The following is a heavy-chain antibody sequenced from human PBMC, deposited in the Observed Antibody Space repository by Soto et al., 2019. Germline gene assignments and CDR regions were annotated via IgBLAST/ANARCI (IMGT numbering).Heavy chain of an antibody. CDR1: GFTFSSYG. CDR3: ARGGTLWVPNYYYGMDV. Sequence: PGGSLRLSCAASGFTFSSYGMHWVRQAPGKGLEWVAVIWYDGSNKYYADSVKGRFTISRDNSKNTLYLQMNSLRAEDTAVYYCARGGTLWVPNYYYGMDVWGQGTTVTVSS. J-gene: IGHJ6*02. V-gene: IGHV3-33*01. CDR2: IWYDGSNK. D-gene: IGHD3-16*01.